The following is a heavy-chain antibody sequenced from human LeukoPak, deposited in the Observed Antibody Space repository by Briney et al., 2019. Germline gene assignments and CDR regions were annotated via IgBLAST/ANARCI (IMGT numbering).Heavy chain of an antibody. Sequence: ASVKVSCKASGYTFNGYYIHWVRQAPGLGLEWMGIINPSGGSTSYAQKFQGRVTMTRDMSTSTVYMELSSLRSEDTAVYYCARDRGPFDYWGQGTLVTVSS. D-gene: IGHD3-10*01. CDR3: ARDRGPFDY. CDR1: GYTFNGYY. J-gene: IGHJ4*02. V-gene: IGHV1-46*02. CDR2: INPSGGST.